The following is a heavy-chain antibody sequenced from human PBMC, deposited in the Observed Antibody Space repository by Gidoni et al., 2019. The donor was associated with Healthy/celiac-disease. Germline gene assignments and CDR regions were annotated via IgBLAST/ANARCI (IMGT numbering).Heavy chain of an antibody. CDR3: ARAHPTIAVAGTGSDAFDI. Sequence: EVQLVESGGGLVKPGGSLRLSCAACGFTFSSYSMNWVRQAPGKGLEWVSSISSSSSYIYYADSVKGRFTISRDNAKNSLYLQMNSLRAEDTAVYYCARAHPTIAVAGTGSDAFDIWGQGTMVTVSS. J-gene: IGHJ3*02. CDR1: GFTFSSYS. CDR2: ISSSSSYI. V-gene: IGHV3-21*01. D-gene: IGHD6-19*01.